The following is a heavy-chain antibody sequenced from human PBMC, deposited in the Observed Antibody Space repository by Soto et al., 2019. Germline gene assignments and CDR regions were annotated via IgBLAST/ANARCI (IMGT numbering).Heavy chain of an antibody. CDR1: GFTFDIHA. CDR2: ISGSGGST. J-gene: IGHJ6*02. Sequence: GGSLRLSCAASGFTFDIHAMSWVRQAPGKGLQWVSVISGSGGSTYYADSVKGRFTISRDNSKNTPYLQMNSLRADDTAVYYCAKGSPATHYFYYAMDVWGQGTTVTVSS. V-gene: IGHV3-23*01. CDR3: AKGSPATHYFYYAMDV.